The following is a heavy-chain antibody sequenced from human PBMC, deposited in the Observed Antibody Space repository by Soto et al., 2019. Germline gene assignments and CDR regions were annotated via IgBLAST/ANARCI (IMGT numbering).Heavy chain of an antibody. Sequence: PSETLSLTCTVSGGSISSHYWSWIRQPPEKGPEWIGYVYYSERTSYNPSLKSRVTISLDTSKNQFSLNLNSVTAADTAVYYCTTGFRKIRYGGYGPYSGSLYWGQGTLVTVSS. CDR2: VYYSERT. CDR3: TTGFRKIRYGGYGPYSGSLY. D-gene: IGHD5-12*01. CDR1: GGSISSHY. V-gene: IGHV4-59*11. J-gene: IGHJ4*02.